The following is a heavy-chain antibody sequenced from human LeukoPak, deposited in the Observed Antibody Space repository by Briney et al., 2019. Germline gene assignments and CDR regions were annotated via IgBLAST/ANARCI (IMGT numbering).Heavy chain of an antibody. Sequence: GRSLRLSCAASGFTFSSYWMHWVRQAPGKGLVWVSRINSDGSSTSYADSVKGRFTIARDNAKNTLYLQMNSLRAEDTAVYYCARGYCSSTSCHLSSWGQGTLVTVSS. J-gene: IGHJ4*02. CDR1: GFTFSSYW. V-gene: IGHV3-74*01. CDR3: ARGYCSSTSCHLSS. D-gene: IGHD2-2*01. CDR2: INSDGSST.